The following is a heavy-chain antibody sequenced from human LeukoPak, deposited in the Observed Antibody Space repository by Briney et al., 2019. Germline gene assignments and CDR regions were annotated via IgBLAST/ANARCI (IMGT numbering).Heavy chain of an antibody. CDR3: AKGGVATMRDGYNYYYYYMEV. D-gene: IGHD5-24*01. CDR2: ISGSGGHT. V-gene: IGHV3-23*01. J-gene: IGHJ6*03. Sequence: GGSLRLSCAASGFTFSSYAMSWVRQAPGKGLEWVSLISGSGGHTYYGDSVKGRFTISRDNSKNTVYLQMSSLRAEDTAIYYCAKGGVATMRDGYNYYYYYMEVWGRGTTVTVSS. CDR1: GFTFSSYA.